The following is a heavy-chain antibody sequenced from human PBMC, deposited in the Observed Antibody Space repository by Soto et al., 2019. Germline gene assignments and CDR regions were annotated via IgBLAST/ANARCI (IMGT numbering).Heavy chain of an antibody. CDR1: GFTFGSYA. CDR2: LTGSGAST. D-gene: IGHD1-26*01. J-gene: IGHJ4*02. V-gene: IGHV3-23*01. Sequence: EVQLLESGGGLVQPGGSLRISCVASGFTFGSYAMTWVRQAPGKGLEWVSALTGSGASTYYADSVRSRFIISRDNSKNTLYLQMYSLRAEDTAVYYCAQDFGGRRPFHYWGQGTLVTVSS. CDR3: AQDFGGRRPFHY.